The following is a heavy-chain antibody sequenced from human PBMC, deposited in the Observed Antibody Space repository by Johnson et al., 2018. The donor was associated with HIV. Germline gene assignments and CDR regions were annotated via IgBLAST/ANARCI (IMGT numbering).Heavy chain of an antibody. Sequence: EVQLVESGGGLVRPGGSLRLSCEASGFTVSRNYMTWVRQAPGKGLEWVSLIYSGGSTYYADSVKGRLTISRDNAQNSLYLQMNSLGAEDTAVYYCASAAAGIETDAFDIWGQGTMVTVSS. V-gene: IGHV3-66*01. CDR2: IYSGGST. J-gene: IGHJ3*02. D-gene: IGHD6-13*01. CDR1: GFTVSRNY. CDR3: ASAAAGIETDAFDI.